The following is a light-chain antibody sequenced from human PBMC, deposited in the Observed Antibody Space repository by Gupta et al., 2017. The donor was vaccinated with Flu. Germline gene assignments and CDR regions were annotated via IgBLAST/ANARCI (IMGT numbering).Light chain of an antibody. V-gene: IGLV3-19*01. J-gene: IGLJ2*01. CDR1: SLRSYY. CDR3: NHRDNSDNDYVV. Sequence: SSELTQDPAVSVALGQTVRITCQGDSLRSYYASWYQQKPGQAPVLVIYCNNNRPSGTPDRFSGATSGDTAAFITTGAHAEDDADYYYNHRDNSDNDYVVFGGGTKLTVL. CDR2: CNN.